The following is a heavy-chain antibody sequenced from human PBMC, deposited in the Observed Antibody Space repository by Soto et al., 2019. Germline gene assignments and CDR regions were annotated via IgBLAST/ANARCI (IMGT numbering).Heavy chain of an antibody. CDR1: GGSISSSSYY. D-gene: IGHD2-2*03. V-gene: IGHV4-39*01. CDR2: IYYSGST. CDR3: ARNGYCSSTSCYSRDYYYYYMDV. Sequence: SETLSLTCTVSGGSISSSSYYWGWIRQPPGKGLEWIGSIYYSGSTYYNPSLKSRVTISVDTSKNQFSLKLSSVTAADTAVYYCARNGYCSSTSCYSRDYYYYYMDVWGKGTTVTVSS. J-gene: IGHJ6*03.